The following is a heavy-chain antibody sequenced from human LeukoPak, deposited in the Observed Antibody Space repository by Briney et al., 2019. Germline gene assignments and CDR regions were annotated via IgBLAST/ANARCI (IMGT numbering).Heavy chain of an antibody. Sequence: ASVTVSCKASVYTFTSYGISWVRQAPGQGLEWVGWISAYNGNTNYAQKLQGRVTMTTDTSTSTAYMELRSLRSDDTAVYYCARVTCLSCYLSDWGQGTLVTVSS. J-gene: IGHJ4*02. D-gene: IGHD2-2*01. V-gene: IGHV1-18*01. CDR1: VYTFTSYG. CDR2: ISAYNGNT. CDR3: ARVTCLSCYLSD.